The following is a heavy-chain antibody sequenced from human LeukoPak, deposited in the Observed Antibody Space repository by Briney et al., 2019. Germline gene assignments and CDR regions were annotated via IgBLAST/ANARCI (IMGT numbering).Heavy chain of an antibody. CDR3: AGTSRSSGYYYSLHHFDY. CDR1: GFTFSSYS. D-gene: IGHD3-22*01. J-gene: IGHJ4*02. Sequence: GGSLRLSCAASGFTFSSYSMNWVRQAPGKGLEYVSYISSSSITIYYAYSVKGRFTISRDNAKNSLYLHMNRLRDDDTAVYYCAGTSRSSGYYYSLHHFDYWGQGTLVTGAS. V-gene: IGHV3-48*02. CDR2: ISSSSITI.